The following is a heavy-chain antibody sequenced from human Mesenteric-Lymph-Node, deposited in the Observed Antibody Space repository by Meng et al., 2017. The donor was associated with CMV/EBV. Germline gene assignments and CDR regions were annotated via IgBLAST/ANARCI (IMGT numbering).Heavy chain of an antibody. J-gene: IGHJ5*02. CDR3: ARDGGTGFDP. CDR1: GFTFGNYW. V-gene: IGHV3-74*01. CDR2: IKSDGSGT. D-gene: IGHD1-7*01. Sequence: GESLKISCAASGFTFGNYWMQWVRQAPGKGLVWVSRIKSDGSGTTYADSVKGRFTISRDNAKNTLYLQMNGLRAEDAAVYYCARDGGTGFDPWGQGTLVTVSS.